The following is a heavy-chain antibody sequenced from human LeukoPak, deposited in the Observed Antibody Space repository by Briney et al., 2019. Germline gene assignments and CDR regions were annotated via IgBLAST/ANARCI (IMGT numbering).Heavy chain of an antibody. CDR2: IRYDGSNK. J-gene: IGHJ4*02. CDR3: AKDTYDYVWGSYRLQGYFDY. CDR1: GFTFSSYG. V-gene: IGHV3-30*02. Sequence: PGGSLRLSCAASGFTFSSYGMHWVGQAPGKGLEWVAFIRYDGSNKYYADSVKGRFTISRDNSKNTLYLQMNSLRAEDTAVYYCAKDTYDYVWGSYRLQGYFDYWGQGTLVTVSS. D-gene: IGHD3-16*02.